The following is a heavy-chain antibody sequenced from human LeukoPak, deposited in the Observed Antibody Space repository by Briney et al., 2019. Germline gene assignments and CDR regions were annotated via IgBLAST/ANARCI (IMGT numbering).Heavy chain of an antibody. V-gene: IGHV3-7*01. Sequence: SGGSLRLSCAASGFTFSSYWMSWVRQAPGKGLEWVANIKQDGSEKYYVDSVKGRFTISRDNAKNSLYLQMNSLRAEDTAVYYCARDVTSGWYGGASFIDYWGQGTPVTVSS. CDR3: ARDVTSGWYGGASFIDY. D-gene: IGHD6-19*01. CDR2: IKQDGSEK. J-gene: IGHJ4*02. CDR1: GFTFSSYW.